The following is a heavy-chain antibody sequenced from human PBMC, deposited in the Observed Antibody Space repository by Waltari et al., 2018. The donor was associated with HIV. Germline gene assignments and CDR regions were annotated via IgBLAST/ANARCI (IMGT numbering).Heavy chain of an antibody. D-gene: IGHD2-2*01. CDR1: GYTFSTYD. CDR2: MKPNSGNT. Sequence: QVQLVQSGAEVKKPGASVKVSCKASGYTFSTYDINWVRQATGQGLEWMGWMKPNSGNTGYAQKFQVIVNLTRNSSIRTAYMELSSLRSDDTAVYYCSRGLHCTATSCLLYHGMDVWGQGTAVSVSS. J-gene: IGHJ6*02. V-gene: IGHV1-8*01. CDR3: SRGLHCTATSCLLYHGMDV.